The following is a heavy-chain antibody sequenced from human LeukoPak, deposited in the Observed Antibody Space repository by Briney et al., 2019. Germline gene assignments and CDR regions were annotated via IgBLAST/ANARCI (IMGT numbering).Heavy chain of an antibody. Sequence: SQTLSLTCTVSGGSINSATYYWGWIRQPAGKGLEWIGRIYPTGSTNYYNPSLKSRVTISVDTSKNQFSLKLSSVTAADTAVYYCARMAINGFALDPWGQGTLVTVSS. V-gene: IGHV4-61*02. CDR1: GGSINSATYY. J-gene: IGHJ5*02. CDR2: IYPTGST. CDR3: ARMAINGFALDP. D-gene: IGHD2-2*03.